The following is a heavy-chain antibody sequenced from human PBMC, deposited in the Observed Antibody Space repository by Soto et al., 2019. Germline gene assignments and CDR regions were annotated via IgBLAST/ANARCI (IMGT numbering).Heavy chain of an antibody. CDR1: GYSFTSYW. Sequence: GESLKISCKGSGYSFTSYWINWVRQMPGKGLEWMGRIDPTDSFTNYSPSFQGHVSISADKSISTAYVQWSSLKASDTATYYCAGEVPRTVVDEAGVHYTMDVWGQGTLVTVSS. CDR3: AGEVPRTVVDEAGVHYTMDV. V-gene: IGHV5-10-1*01. J-gene: IGHJ4*02. CDR2: IDPTDSFT. D-gene: IGHD3-22*01.